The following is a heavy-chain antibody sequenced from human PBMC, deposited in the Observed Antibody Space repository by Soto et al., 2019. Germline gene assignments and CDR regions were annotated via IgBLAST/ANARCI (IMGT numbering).Heavy chain of an antibody. CDR2: VSDSGGTS. Sequence: GGSLRLSCAASGFIFSNYVMSWVRQAPGKGLEWVSSVSDSGGTSYYADSVKGRFTISRDNSKNTLYLRMNSLRAEDTAIYYCAKRPRALLSFDHWGQGPLVTVSS. CDR3: AKRPRALLSFDH. V-gene: IGHV3-23*01. D-gene: IGHD1-26*01. J-gene: IGHJ4*02. CDR1: GFIFSNYV.